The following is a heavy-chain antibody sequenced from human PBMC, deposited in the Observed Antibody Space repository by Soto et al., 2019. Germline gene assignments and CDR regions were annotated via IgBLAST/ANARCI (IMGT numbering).Heavy chain of an antibody. CDR1: GDFLTTYY. J-gene: IGHJ4*02. D-gene: IGHD6-19*01. V-gene: IGHV4-59*01. CDR2: IFYGGHT. Sequence: PSETLSLTCDVSGDFLTTYYWNWIRQSPGKGLEWIGYIFYGGHTNYNPSLRGRATISVDTSKNQFSLKLSSVTAADTAVYYCARSPQYSSGWNGGFDYWGQGTLVPVS. CDR3: ARSPQYSSGWNGGFDY.